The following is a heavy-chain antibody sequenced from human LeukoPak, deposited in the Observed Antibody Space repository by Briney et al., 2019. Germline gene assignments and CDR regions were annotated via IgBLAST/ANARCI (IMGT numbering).Heavy chain of an antibody. V-gene: IGHV4-4*07. CDR3: ARAQSTVTNERPIDY. CDR1: GGSISSYY. D-gene: IGHD4-17*01. J-gene: IGHJ4*02. CDR2: IYTSGST. Sequence: SETLSLTCTVSGGSISSYYWSWIRQPAGKGLEWIGRIYTSGSTNYNPSLKSRVTMSVDTSKNQFSLKLSSVTAADTAVYYCARAQSTVTNERPIDYWGQGTLVTVSS.